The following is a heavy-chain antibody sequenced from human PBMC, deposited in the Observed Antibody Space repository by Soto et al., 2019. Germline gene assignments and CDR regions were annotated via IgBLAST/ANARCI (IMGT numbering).Heavy chain of an antibody. Sequence: QVQLQESGPGLVKPSQTLSLTCTVSGGSISSGGYYWSWIRQHPGKGLEWIGYIYYSGSTYYNPSLKSRVTISVDTSKNHCALKLSSVTAADTAVYYCATTARGYDLTYAFDIWGQGTMVTVSS. CDR3: ATTARGYDLTYAFDI. D-gene: IGHD5-12*01. V-gene: IGHV4-31*03. CDR1: GGSISSGGYY. CDR2: IYYSGST. J-gene: IGHJ3*02.